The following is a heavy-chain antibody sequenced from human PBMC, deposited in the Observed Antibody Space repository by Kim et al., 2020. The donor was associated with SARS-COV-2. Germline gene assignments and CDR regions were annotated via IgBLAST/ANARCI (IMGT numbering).Heavy chain of an antibody. CDR1: GFTFSSYE. V-gene: IGHV3-48*03. Sequence: GGSLRLSCAASGFTFSSYEMNWVRQAPGKGLEWVSYISSSGSTIYYADSVKGRFTISRDNAKNSLYLQMNSLRAEDTAVYYCARDIGSGWYRGAFDIWGQGTMVTVSS. CDR2: ISSSGSTI. CDR3: ARDIGSGWYRGAFDI. D-gene: IGHD6-19*01. J-gene: IGHJ3*02.